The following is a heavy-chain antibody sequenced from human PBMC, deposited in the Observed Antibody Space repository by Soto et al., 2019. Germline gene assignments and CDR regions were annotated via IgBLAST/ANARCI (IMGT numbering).Heavy chain of an antibody. Sequence: EVQLLESGGGLVLPGGSLRLSCAASGFTFNVYAMSWVRQAPGKGLEWVSTIRNDGGTTDYADSVKGRFTISRDNSKNTLSLHMNGLRPDYTAVYYWAKSWDVVGASTGDYFDSWGQGTLFAVSS. J-gene: IGHJ4*02. V-gene: IGHV3-23*01. D-gene: IGHD1-26*01. CDR3: AKSWDVVGASTGDYFDS. CDR1: GFTFNVYA. CDR2: IRNDGGTT.